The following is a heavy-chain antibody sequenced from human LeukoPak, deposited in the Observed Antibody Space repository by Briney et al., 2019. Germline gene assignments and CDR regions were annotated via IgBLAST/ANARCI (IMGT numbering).Heavy chain of an antibody. J-gene: IGHJ4*02. CDR3: AKEIFSGLLYIDY. V-gene: IGHV3-23*01. CDR2: ITDAVGST. Sequence: GGSLRLSCAASGFTFTSSSISWVRQAPGKGRDWASAITDAVGSTHYADSVKGRFTISSDNSKNTVYLQMNSLRPEDMAVYYCAKEIFSGLLYIDYWGQGTLVTVSS. CDR1: GFTFTSSS. D-gene: IGHD5-12*01.